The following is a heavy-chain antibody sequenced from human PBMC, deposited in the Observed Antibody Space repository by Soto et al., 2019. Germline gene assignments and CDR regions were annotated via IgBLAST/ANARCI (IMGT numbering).Heavy chain of an antibody. CDR3: ARGDYDYFQH. J-gene: IGHJ1*01. Sequence: PSETLSLTCAVYGGSFSGYYWSWIRQPPGKGLEWIGEINHSGSTNYNPSLKSRVTISVDTSKNQFSLKLSSVTAADTAVYYCARGDYDYFQHWGQGTLVTVS. CDR2: INHSGST. D-gene: IGHD4-17*01. V-gene: IGHV4-34*01. CDR1: GGSFSGYY.